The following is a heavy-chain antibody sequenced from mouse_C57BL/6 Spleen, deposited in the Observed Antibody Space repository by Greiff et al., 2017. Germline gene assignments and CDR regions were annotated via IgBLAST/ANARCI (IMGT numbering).Heavy chain of an antibody. CDR2: ISSGSSTI. D-gene: IGHD1-1*01. Sequence: EVQLQESGGGLVKPGGSLKLSCAASGFTFSDYGMHWVRQAPEKGLEWVAYISSGSSTIYYSDTVKGRFTISRDNAKNTLFMQMTRLRSEDTAMYYCGRLTTVVATDWYLDVWGTGTTVTVSS. CDR1: GFTFSDYG. V-gene: IGHV5-17*01. J-gene: IGHJ1*03. CDR3: GRLTTVVATDWYLDV.